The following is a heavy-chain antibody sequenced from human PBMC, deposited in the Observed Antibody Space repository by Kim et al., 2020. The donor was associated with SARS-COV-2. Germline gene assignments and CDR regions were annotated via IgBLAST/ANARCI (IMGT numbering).Heavy chain of an antibody. D-gene: IGHD3-10*01. Sequence: TDYAAPVKGRFTISRDDSKNTLYLQMNSLKTEDTAVYYCTASSGWGFDPWGQGTLVTVSS. CDR2: T. CDR3: TASSGWGFDP. J-gene: IGHJ5*02. V-gene: IGHV3-15*01.